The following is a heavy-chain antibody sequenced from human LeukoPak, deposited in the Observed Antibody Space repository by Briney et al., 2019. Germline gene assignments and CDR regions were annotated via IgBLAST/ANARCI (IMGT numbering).Heavy chain of an antibody. CDR2: IYYSGST. J-gene: IGHJ3*02. D-gene: IGHD3-3*01. CDR1: GGSISSGGYS. V-gene: IGHV4-30-4*07. Sequence: TLSLTCAVSGGSISSGGYSWSWIRQPPGKGLEWIGYIYYSGSTYYNPPLKSRVTISVDTSKNQFSLKLSSVTAADTAVYYCARSGGLIAFDTWGQGTMVTVSS. CDR3: ARSGGLIAFDT.